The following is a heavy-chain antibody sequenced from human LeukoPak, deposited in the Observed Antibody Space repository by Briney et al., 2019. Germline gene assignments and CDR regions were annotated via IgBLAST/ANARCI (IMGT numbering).Heavy chain of an antibody. Sequence: PGGSLRLSCAASGFTFSSYSMNWVRQAPGKGLEWVSSISSSSSYIYYADSVKGRFTISRDNAKNSLYLQMNSLRAEDTAVYYCAREGEMATFLSYWGQGTLVTVSS. V-gene: IGHV3-21*04. CDR2: ISSSSSYI. CDR3: AREGEMATFLSY. J-gene: IGHJ4*02. CDR1: GFTFSSYS. D-gene: IGHD5-24*01.